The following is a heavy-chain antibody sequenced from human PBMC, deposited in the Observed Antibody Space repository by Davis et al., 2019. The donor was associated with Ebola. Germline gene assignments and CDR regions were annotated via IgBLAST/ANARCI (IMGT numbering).Heavy chain of an antibody. Sequence: PGGSLRLSCAASGFTFSNAWMSWVRQAPGKGLEWVANIKKDESEKYYVDSVKGRFTISRDNAKNSLYLQMSSLRAEDTAVYYCARGFCSSTSCYGNWFDPWGRGTLVTVSS. CDR2: IKKDESEK. D-gene: IGHD2-2*01. J-gene: IGHJ5*02. CDR1: GFTFSNAW. V-gene: IGHV3-7*01. CDR3: ARGFCSSTSCYGNWFDP.